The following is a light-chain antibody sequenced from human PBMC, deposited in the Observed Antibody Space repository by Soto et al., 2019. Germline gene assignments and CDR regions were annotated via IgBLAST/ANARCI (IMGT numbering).Light chain of an antibody. CDR1: QSISSW. J-gene: IGKJ1*01. Sequence: DIQMTQSPSTLSASVGDRVTITCRASQSISSWLAWYQQKPGKAPKLLIYDASSLESGVPSRFSGSRSGTELTLTISSLQPDDLATYYCQQYNSYWTFGQGTKVDIK. CDR3: QQYNSYWT. CDR2: DAS. V-gene: IGKV1-5*01.